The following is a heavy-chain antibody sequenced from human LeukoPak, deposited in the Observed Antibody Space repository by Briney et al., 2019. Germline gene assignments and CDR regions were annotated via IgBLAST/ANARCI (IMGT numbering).Heavy chain of an antibody. CDR3: ARDLHPYGSGSYSAFDI. D-gene: IGHD3-10*01. V-gene: IGHV3-7*01. CDR1: GFTFSSYW. J-gene: IGHJ3*02. CDR2: IKQDGSEK. Sequence: GSLRLSCAASGFTFSSYWMSWVRQAPGKGLEWVANIKQDGSEKYYVDSVKGRFTISRDNAKNSLYLQMNSLRAEDTAVYYCARDLHPYGSGSYSAFDIWGQGTMVTVSS.